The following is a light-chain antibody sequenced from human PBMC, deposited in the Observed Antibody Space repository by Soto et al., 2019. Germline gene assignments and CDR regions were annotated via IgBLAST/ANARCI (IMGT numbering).Light chain of an antibody. J-gene: IGLJ2*01. CDR2: EVS. CDR3: GSYTTSSSVV. V-gene: IGLV2-14*01. CDR1: SSDVGGYNY. Sequence: QSVLTQPASVSGSPGQSITISCTGTSSDVGGYNYVSWYQQHPGKGPKLMIYEVSNRPSGISNRFSGSKSGNTASLTISGLQAEDEADYYCGSYTTSSSVVFGGGTKLTVL.